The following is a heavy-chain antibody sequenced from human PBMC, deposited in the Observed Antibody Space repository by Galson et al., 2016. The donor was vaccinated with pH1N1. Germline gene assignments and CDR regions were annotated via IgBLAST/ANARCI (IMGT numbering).Heavy chain of an antibody. J-gene: IGHJ6*01. CDR1: GYTFTFTGYF. CDR2: INPYSGDT. Sequence: SVKVSCKASGYTFTFTGYFIHWVRQAPGQGLEFEWMGRINPYSGDTDFAQNFQGRVTMTRYTSIGTAYMEVSRLTSDDTAIYYCARDVAPPGHYAMDVWGQGNPVTVSS. CDR3: ARDVAPPGHYAMDV. V-gene: IGHV1-2*06.